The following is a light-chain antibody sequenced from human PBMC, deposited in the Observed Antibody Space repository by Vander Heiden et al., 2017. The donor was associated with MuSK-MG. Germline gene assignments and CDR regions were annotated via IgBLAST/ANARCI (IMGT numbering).Light chain of an antibody. CDR3: QQCYSTPG. CDR2: AAS. J-gene: IGKJ5*01. CDR1: QSISSY. V-gene: IGKV1-39*01. Sequence: DIQMTQSPSSLSASVGDRVTITCRASQSISSYLNWYQQKPGKAPKLLIYAASSLQSGVPSRFSGSGSGTDFTLTISRLQPEDFATYYCQQCYSTPGFGQGTRLEIK.